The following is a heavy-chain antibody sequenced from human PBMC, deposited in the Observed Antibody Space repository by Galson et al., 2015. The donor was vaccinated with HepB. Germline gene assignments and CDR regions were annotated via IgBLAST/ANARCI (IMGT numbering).Heavy chain of an antibody. V-gene: IGHV3-73*01. CDR1: GFTFSGSA. CDR2: IRSKANSYAT. Sequence: SLRLSCAASGFTFSGSAMHWVRQASGKGLEWVGRIRSKANSYATAYAASVKGRFTISRDDSKNTAYLQMNSLKTEDTAVYYCTIVGATNPSPWGQGTLVTVSS. J-gene: IGHJ5*02. CDR3: TIVGATNPSP. D-gene: IGHD1-26*01.